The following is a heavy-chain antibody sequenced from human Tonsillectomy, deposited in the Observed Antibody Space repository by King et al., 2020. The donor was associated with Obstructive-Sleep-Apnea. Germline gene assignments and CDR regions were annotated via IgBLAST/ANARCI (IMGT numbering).Heavy chain of an antibody. CDR2: IYYSGST. J-gene: IGHJ4*02. D-gene: IGHD2-8*02. CDR3: TRVPGASYSDY. V-gene: IGHV4-39*07. Sequence: QLQESGPGLVKPSETLSLTCTVSGGSISSSSYYWGWIRQPPGKGLEWIGSIYYSGSTYYNPSLKSRVTISVDTSKNQFSLKLSSVTAADTAVYYCTRVPGASYSDYWGQGTLVTVSS. CDR1: GGSISSSSYY.